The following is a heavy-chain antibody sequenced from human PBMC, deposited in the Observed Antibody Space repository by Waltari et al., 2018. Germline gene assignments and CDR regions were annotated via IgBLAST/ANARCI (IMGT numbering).Heavy chain of an antibody. D-gene: IGHD1-26*01. J-gene: IGHJ5*02. V-gene: IGHV4-59*01. CDR3: ARVREWELLGAWFDP. CDR2: IYYRGGT. CDR1: GGSISSYY. Sequence: QVQLQESGPGLVKPSETLSLTCTVSGGSISSYYWSWIRQPPGKGLEWIGYIYYRGGTNYNPSLKRRVTISVDTAKNQFSLKLSSVTAADTAVYYCARVREWELLGAWFDPWGQGTLVTVSS.